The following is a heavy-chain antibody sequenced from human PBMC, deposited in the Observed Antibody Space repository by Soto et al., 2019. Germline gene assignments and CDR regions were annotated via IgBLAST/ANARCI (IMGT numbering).Heavy chain of an antibody. CDR2: IRSKAYGGTT. V-gene: IGHV3-49*03. CDR1: GFTFGDYA. CDR3: TRHTNFRHYYYYGMDV. J-gene: IGHJ6*02. Sequence: EVQLVESGGGLVQPGRSLRLSCIASGFTFGDYAMSWFRQAPGKGLEWVGFIRSKAYGGTTEYAASVKGRFTISREDSKSIAYLQMNSLKTEDTAVYYCTRHTNFRHYYYYGMDVWGQGTTVTVSS. D-gene: IGHD1-7*01.